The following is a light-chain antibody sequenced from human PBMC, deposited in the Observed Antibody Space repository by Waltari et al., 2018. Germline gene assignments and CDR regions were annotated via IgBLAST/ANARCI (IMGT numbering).Light chain of an antibody. CDR2: DVN. J-gene: IGLJ2*01. V-gene: IGLV2-14*01. CDR3: STYISSRTLVI. Sequence: QSALTQPASVSGSPGQSITISCTGTSSDVGSHNYVSWYQQHPGKAPKPMIYDVNTRPSGVSNRFSGSKSGNTASLTISGLQAEDEGDYYCSTYISSRTLVIFGGGTKLTVL. CDR1: SSDVGSHNY.